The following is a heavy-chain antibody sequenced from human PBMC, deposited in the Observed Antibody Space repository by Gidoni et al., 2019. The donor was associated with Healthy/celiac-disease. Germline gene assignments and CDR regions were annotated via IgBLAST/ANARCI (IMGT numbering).Heavy chain of an antibody. V-gene: IGHV3-21*01. J-gene: IGHJ6*02. CDR3: ARDPGTGVSYGMDV. CDR1: GFTFSSYS. CDR2: ISSSSSYI. D-gene: IGHD3-9*01. Sequence: EVQLVESGGGLVKPGGSLRLSCAASGFTFSSYSMNWVRQAPGKGLEWVSSISSSSSYIYYADSVKGRFTISRDNAKNSLYLQMNSLRAEDTAVYYCARDPGTGVSYGMDVWGQGTTVTVSS.